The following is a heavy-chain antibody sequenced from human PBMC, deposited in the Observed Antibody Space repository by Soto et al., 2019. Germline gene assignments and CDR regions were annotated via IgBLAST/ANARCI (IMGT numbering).Heavy chain of an antibody. J-gene: IGHJ5*02. CDR2: IYPFYSDT. Sequence: GESLKISCKGSGYSFTSYWICWVRQMPVKGLEFMGIIYPFYSDTRYSPSFQGHVTISSYNSISTSYLQLISLKASDTAMYYCAREGFDPWGQGTLVTVSS. CDR1: GYSFTSYW. CDR3: AREGFDP. V-gene: IGHV5-51*01.